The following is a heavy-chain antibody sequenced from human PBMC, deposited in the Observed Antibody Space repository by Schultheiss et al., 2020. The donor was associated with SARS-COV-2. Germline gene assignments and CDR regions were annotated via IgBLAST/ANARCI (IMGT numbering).Heavy chain of an antibody. D-gene: IGHD6-13*01. J-gene: IGHJ5*02. CDR3: ARSNRAAAVNWFDP. CDR1: GDSIRGYF. Sequence: SETLSLTCTVSGDSIRGYFWTWIRQPPGKGLEWIGNIYNTVNTQYNPSLKSRVTIAVDTSKNQFSLKLNSVTAADTAVYYCARSNRAAAVNWFDPWGQGTLVTVSS. CDR2: IYNTVNT. V-gene: IGHV4-59*01.